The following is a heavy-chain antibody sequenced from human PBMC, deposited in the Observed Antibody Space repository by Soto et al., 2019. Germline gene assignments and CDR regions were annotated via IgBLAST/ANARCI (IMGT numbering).Heavy chain of an antibody. CDR1: GFTFSSYS. J-gene: IGHJ4*02. CDR2: ISSSSSYI. Sequence: GGSLRLSCAASGFTFSSYSMNWVRQAPGKGLEWVSSISSSSSYIYYADSVKGRFTISRDNAKNSLYLQMNSLRAEDTAVYYCATSGDGGFDYWGQRTLLTVSA. D-gene: IGHD2-15*01. CDR3: ATSGDGGFDY. V-gene: IGHV3-21*01.